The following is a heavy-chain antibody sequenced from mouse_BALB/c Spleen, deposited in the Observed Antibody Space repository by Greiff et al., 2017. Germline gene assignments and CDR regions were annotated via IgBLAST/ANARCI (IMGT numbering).Heavy chain of an antibody. Sequence: EVHLVESGAGLVKPGGSLKLSCAASGFTFSDYYMYWVRQTPEKRLEWVATISDGGSYTYYPDNAKNNLYLQMSSLKSEDTAMYYCAREGGYDYDDGFAYWGQGTLVTVSA. V-gene: IGHV5-4*02. CDR1: GFTFSDYY. D-gene: IGHD2-4*01. J-gene: IGHJ3*01. CDR2: ISDGGSYT. CDR3: AREGGYDYDDGFAY.